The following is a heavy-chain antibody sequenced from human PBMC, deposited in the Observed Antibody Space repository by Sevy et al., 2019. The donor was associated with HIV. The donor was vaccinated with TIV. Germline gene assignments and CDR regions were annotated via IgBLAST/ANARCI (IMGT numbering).Heavy chain of an antibody. CDR1: GFTFGSYW. CDR3: ARLYSSSSGRGLDN. V-gene: IGHV3-7*01. CDR2: IKEDGSRR. Sequence: GGSLRLSCAASGFTFGSYWMTWVRQAPGKGLEWVANIKEDGSRRVYVDSVRGRFTVSRDNAKKTLYLQMNNLRGEDTALYYCARLYSSSSGRGLDNWGQGALVTVSS. D-gene: IGHD6-6*01. J-gene: IGHJ4*02.